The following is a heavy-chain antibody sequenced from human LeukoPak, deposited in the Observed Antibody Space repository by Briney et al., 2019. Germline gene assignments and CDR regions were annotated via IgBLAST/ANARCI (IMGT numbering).Heavy chain of an antibody. Sequence: SETLSLTCTVSGGSISSGDYYWSWIRQPPGKGLEWIGYIYYSGSTYYNPSLKSRVTISVDTSKNQFSLKPSSVTAADTAVYYCARASPWELLDYWGQGTLVTVSS. J-gene: IGHJ4*02. CDR1: GGSISSGDYY. V-gene: IGHV4-30-4*01. CDR3: ARASPWELLDY. D-gene: IGHD1-26*01. CDR2: IYYSGST.